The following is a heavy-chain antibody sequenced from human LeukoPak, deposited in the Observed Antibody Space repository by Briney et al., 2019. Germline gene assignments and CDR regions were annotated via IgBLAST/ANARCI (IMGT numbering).Heavy chain of an antibody. V-gene: IGHV3-7*01. CDR2: IKQGGSEK. CDR1: GFTFSSYW. CDR3: ARGPCSSTSCEAGWFDP. Sequence: GGSLRLSCAASGFTFSSYWMSWVRQAPGKGLEWVANIKQGGSEKYYVDSVKGRFTISRDNAKNSLYLQMNSLRAEDTAVYYCARGPCSSTSCEAGWFDPWGQGTLVTVSS. D-gene: IGHD2-2*01. J-gene: IGHJ5*02.